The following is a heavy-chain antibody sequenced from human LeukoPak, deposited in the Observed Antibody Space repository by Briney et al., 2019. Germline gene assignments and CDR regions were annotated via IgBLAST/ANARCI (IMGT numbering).Heavy chain of an antibody. CDR3: ARDRYYDATGQVDY. CDR2: IIPISDTA. D-gene: IGHD3-22*01. J-gene: IGHJ4*02. Sequence: ASVKVSCKASGGTFNNYAISWVRQAPGQGLEWMGGIIPISDTANDAQKFKGRVTITADTSTSTAYMELRSLRSDDTAVYYCARDRYYDATGQVDYWGQGTLVTASS. V-gene: IGHV1-69*06. CDR1: GGTFNNYA.